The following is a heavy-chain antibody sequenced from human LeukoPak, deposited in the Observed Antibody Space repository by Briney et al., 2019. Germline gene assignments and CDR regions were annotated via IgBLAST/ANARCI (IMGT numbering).Heavy chain of an antibody. V-gene: IGHV1-2*02. CDR2: INPNSGGT. D-gene: IGHD3-3*01. Sequence: ASVKVSCKASGYTFTGYYMHWVRQASGQGLEWMGWINPNSGGTNYAQKFQGRVTMTRDTSISTAYMELSRLRSDDTAVYYCARVPSRHYDFWSGYPDYWGQGTLVTVSS. J-gene: IGHJ4*02. CDR3: ARVPSRHYDFWSGYPDY. CDR1: GYTFTGYY.